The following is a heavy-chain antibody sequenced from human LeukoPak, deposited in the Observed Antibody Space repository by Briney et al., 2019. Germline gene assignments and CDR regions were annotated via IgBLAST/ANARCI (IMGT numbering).Heavy chain of an antibody. D-gene: IGHD1-1*01. Sequence: GGPLRLSCAASGFIFSDSAFHWVPQAPGKGLEWVALISYDGANKDYTDSVKGRFTISRDNSKKMVFLQMTSLSPEDTAIYFCASDRTLNALLDSWGQRTLVTVPS. CDR2: ISYDGANK. J-gene: IGHJ4*02. CDR1: GFIFSDSA. V-gene: IGHV3-30-3*01. CDR3: ASDRTLNALLDS.